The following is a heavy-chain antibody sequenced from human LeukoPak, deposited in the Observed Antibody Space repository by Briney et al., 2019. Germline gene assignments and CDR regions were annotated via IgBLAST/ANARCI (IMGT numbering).Heavy chain of an antibody. CDR3: AREADADSSSPYFDY. Sequence: SVKVSCKASGGTFSSYAISWVRQAPGQGLEWMGGIIPIFGTANYAQKFQGRVTITADESTSTAYMELSSLRSEDTAMYYCAREADADSSSPYFDYWGQGTLVTVSS. D-gene: IGHD6-6*01. CDR2: IIPIFGTA. J-gene: IGHJ4*02. V-gene: IGHV1-69*13. CDR1: GGTFSSYA.